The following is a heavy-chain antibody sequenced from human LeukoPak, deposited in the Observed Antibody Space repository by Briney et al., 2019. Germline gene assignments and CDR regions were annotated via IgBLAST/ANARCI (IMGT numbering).Heavy chain of an antibody. CDR1: GFTFSSYA. V-gene: IGHV3-30*04. D-gene: IGHD3-10*01. Sequence: GGSLRLSCAASGFTFSSYAMHWVRQAPGKGLEWVAVISYDGSNKYYADSVKGRFTISRDNSKNTLYPQMNSLRAEDTVVYYCARASLGGAAGNFDYWGQGTLVTVSS. CDR2: ISYDGSNK. J-gene: IGHJ4*02. CDR3: ARASLGGAAGNFDY.